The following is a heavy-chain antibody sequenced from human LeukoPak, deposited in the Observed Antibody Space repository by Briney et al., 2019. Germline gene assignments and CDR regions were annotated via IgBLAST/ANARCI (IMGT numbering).Heavy chain of an antibody. CDR3: ARASSLDYYDSSGYYDY. J-gene: IGHJ4*02. CDR2: IYTSGST. Sequence: PSQTLSLTCTVSGGSISSGSYYWSWIRQPAGKGLEWIGRIYTSGSTNYNPSLKSRVTISVDTSKNQFSLKLSPVTAADTAVYYCARASSLDYYDSSGYYDYWGQGTLVTVSS. D-gene: IGHD3-22*01. V-gene: IGHV4-61*02. CDR1: GGSISSGSYY.